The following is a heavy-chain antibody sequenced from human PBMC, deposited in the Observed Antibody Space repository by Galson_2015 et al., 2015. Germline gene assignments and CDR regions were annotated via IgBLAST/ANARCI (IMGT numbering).Heavy chain of an antibody. J-gene: IGHJ6*02. V-gene: IGHV1-24*01. Sequence: SVKVSCKVSGYSLSELSVHWVRQAPGKGLQWMGGFDPEDGETMFAQDFQGRVTMTEDTSADTIYLELSSLKSEDTAVYYCARSPRQTALEDIAVVMASVGTFFGMDVWGQGTTVTVSS. CDR2: FDPEDGET. CDR3: ARSPRQTALEDIAVVMASVGTFFGMDV. D-gene: IGHD6-19*01. CDR1: GYSLSELS.